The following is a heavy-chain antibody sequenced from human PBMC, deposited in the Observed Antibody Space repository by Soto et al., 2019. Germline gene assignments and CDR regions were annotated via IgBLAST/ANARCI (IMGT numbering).Heavy chain of an antibody. Sequence: ASVKVSCKASGYTFISYAMHWVRQAPGQRPEWMGWINAGNGNTKYSQKFQGRVTITRDTSASTAYMELSSLRSEDTAVYYCARDHVVVVAAAYYYYGMDVWGQGTTVTVSS. D-gene: IGHD2-15*01. CDR2: INAGNGNT. CDR1: GYTFISYA. V-gene: IGHV1-3*01. CDR3: ARDHVVVVAAAYYYYGMDV. J-gene: IGHJ6*02.